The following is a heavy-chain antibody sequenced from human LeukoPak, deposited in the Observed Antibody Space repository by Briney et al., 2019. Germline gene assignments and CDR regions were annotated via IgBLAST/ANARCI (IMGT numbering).Heavy chain of an antibody. J-gene: IGHJ4*02. Sequence: GGSLRLSCAASGFTFSNAWMSWVRQAPGKGLEWVGRIKSKTDGGTTDYAAPVKGRFTISRDDSKNTLYLQMNSLKTEDTAVCYCTTGPGYSGYDYYFDYWGQGTLVTVSS. CDR3: TTGPGYSGYDYYFDY. CDR2: IKSKTDGGTT. D-gene: IGHD5-12*01. CDR1: GFTFSNAW. V-gene: IGHV3-15*01.